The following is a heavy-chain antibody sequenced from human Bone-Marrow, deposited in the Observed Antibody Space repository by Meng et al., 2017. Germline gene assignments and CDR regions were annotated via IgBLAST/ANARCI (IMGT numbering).Heavy chain of an antibody. Sequence: VQLVQSGAEVKKPGASVKVSCKASGYTINNYGLTWVRQAPGQGLEWMGWFVNNVDTYSAQKFQGRVTMTTDTHTSTASMELRSLRSDDTAVYYCARVTPGRSYSDYWGQGTLVTVSS. CDR1: GYTINNYG. CDR3: ARVTPGRSYSDY. V-gene: IGHV1-18*01. D-gene: IGHD3-10*01. CDR2: FVNNVDT. J-gene: IGHJ4*02.